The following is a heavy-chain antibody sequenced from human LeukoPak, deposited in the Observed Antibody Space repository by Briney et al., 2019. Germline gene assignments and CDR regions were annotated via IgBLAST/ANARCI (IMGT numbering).Heavy chain of an antibody. Sequence: SGGSLRLSCAASGFAFSSYWMYWVRQAPGKGLVWVSRINTGGSNTGYADFVKGRFTISRDNAKNTLYLQMNSLRVEDTAVYYCVSGLISAANTNYWGQGTLVTVSS. CDR3: VSGLISAANTNY. D-gene: IGHD6-13*01. J-gene: IGHJ4*02. CDR1: GFAFSSYW. V-gene: IGHV3-74*01. CDR2: INTGGSNT.